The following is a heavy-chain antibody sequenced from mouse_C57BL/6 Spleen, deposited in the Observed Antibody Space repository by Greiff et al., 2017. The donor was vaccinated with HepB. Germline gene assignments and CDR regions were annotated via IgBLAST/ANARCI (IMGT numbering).Heavy chain of an antibody. D-gene: IGHD1-1*01. CDR1: GFTFTDYY. CDR3: ARLLTTVVATGFDY. CDR2: IRNKANGYTT. Sequence: EVKLVESGGGLVQPGGSLSLSCAASGFTFTDYYMSWVRQPPGKALEWLGFIRNKANGYTTEYSASVKDRFTISRDNSQSILYLQMNALRAEDSATYYCARLLTTVVATGFDYWGQGTTLTVSS. J-gene: IGHJ2*01. V-gene: IGHV7-3*01.